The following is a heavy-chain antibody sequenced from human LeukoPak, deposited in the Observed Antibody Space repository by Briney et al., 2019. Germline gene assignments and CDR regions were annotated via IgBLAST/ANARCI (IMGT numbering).Heavy chain of an antibody. CDR3: ARGVSDFQWELPRDFDY. V-gene: IGHV4-31*03. CDR1: GGSISSGGYY. CDR2: IYYSGST. J-gene: IGHJ4*02. D-gene: IGHD1-26*01. Sequence: SETLSLTCTVSGGSISSGGYYWSWIRQHPGKGLEWIGYIYYSGSTYYNPSLKSRVTISVDTSKNQFSLKLSSVTAADTAVYYCARGVSDFQWELPRDFDYWGQGTLVTVSS.